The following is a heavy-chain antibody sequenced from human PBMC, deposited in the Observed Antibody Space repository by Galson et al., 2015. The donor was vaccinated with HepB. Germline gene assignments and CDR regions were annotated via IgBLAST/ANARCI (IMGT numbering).Heavy chain of an antibody. J-gene: IGHJ6*02. D-gene: IGHD3-10*01. Sequence: PALVKPTQTLTLTCTFSGFSLSTSGMRVSWIRQPPGKAPEWLARIDWDDDKYYSTSLKTRLTISKDTSKNQVVLTMTNMDPVDTATYYCARILVRGVINKRGYYYGMDVWGQGTTVTVSS. CDR2: IDWDDDK. CDR3: ARILVRGVINKRGYYYGMDV. V-gene: IGHV2-70*04. CDR1: GFSLSTSGMR.